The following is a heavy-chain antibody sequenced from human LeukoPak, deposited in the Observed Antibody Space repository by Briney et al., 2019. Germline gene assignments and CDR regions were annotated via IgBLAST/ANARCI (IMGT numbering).Heavy chain of an antibody. V-gene: IGHV4-59*01. CDR1: GGSISSYY. Sequence: PSATLSLTCTVSGGSISSYYWSWIRQPPGKGLEWIGYIYYSGSTNYNPSLKSRVTISVDTSKNQFSLKLSSVTAADTAVYYCARGLTSFDPWGQGTLVTVSS. D-gene: IGHD2/OR15-2a*01. J-gene: IGHJ5*02. CDR3: ARGLTSFDP. CDR2: IYYSGST.